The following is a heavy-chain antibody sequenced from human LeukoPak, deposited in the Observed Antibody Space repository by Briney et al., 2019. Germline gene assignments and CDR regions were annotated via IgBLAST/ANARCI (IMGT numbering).Heavy chain of an antibody. J-gene: IGHJ4*02. D-gene: IGHD3-9*01. CDR1: GYTFTGYY. V-gene: IGHV1-2*02. CDR2: INPNSGGT. Sequence: ASVKVSCKASGYTFTGYYMHWVRQAPGQGLEWMGWINPNSGGTNYAQKFQGRVTMTRDTSISTAYMELGRLRSDDTAVYYCARFRRNYDILTGYYEYYFDYWGQGTLVTVSS. CDR3: ARFRRNYDILTGYYEYYFDY.